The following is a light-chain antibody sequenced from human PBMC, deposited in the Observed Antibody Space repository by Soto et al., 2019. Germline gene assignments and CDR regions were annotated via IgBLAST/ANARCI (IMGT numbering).Light chain of an antibody. CDR1: QSVIYSANNKNC. Sequence: DIVMTQSPDSLAVSLGERATINCKSSQSVIYSANNKNCLAWYQQKPGQPPKLLIYWASTRESGVPVRFSGSGSGTDFTLTISSLQAEDVAVYYCQQYLSIPRTFGQGTKVEIK. J-gene: IGKJ1*01. CDR3: QQYLSIPRT. CDR2: WAS. V-gene: IGKV4-1*01.